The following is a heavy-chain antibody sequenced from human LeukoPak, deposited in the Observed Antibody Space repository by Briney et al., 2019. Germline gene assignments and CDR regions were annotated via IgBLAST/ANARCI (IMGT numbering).Heavy chain of an antibody. CDR1: GFTFRSYG. D-gene: IGHD3-22*01. J-gene: IGHJ4*02. CDR3: ARDRSSHFESSDYFLVH. Sequence: PGGSLRLSCAASGFTFRSYGMHWVRQAPGKGLEWVAVVWYDGNYKYYADSVKGRFIISRDNSNDTLFLQMDNLRADDTAVYYCARDRSSHFESSDYFLVHWSQGTLVTVSS. V-gene: IGHV3-33*01. CDR2: VWYDGNYK.